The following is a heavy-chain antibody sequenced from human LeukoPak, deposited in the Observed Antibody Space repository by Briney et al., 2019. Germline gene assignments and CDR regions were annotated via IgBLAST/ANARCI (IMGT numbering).Heavy chain of an antibody. J-gene: IGHJ3*02. CDR1: GGSISSSSYY. Sequence: PSETLSLTCTVSGGSISSSSYYWSWIRQPPGKGLEWIGYIYYSGSTNYNPSLKSRVTISVDTSKNQFSLKLSSVTAADTAVYYCARAGDGDAFDIWGQGTMVTVSS. D-gene: IGHD5-24*01. CDR3: ARAGDGDAFDI. CDR2: IYYSGST. V-gene: IGHV4-61*01.